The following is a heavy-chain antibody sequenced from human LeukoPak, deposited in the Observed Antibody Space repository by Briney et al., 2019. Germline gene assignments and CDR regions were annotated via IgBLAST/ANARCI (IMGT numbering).Heavy chain of an antibody. Sequence: SVKVSCKASGGTFSSYAISWVRQAPGQGLEWMGGIIPIFGTANYAQKFQGRVTMTRDTSISTAYMELSRLRSDDTAVYYCAREPVLRYFDWLLSDYYFDYWGQGTLVTVSS. CDR2: IIPIFGTA. J-gene: IGHJ4*02. CDR1: GGTFSSYA. V-gene: IGHV1-69*05. CDR3: AREPVLRYFDWLLSDYYFDY. D-gene: IGHD3-9*01.